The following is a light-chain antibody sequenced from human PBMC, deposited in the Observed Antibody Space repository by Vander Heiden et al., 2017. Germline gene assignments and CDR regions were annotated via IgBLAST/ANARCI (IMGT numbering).Light chain of an antibody. CDR2: DAS. V-gene: IGKV1-33*01. CDR1: QDISNY. J-gene: IGKJ2*02. Sequence: DIQMTQSPSSLSASVGDRVTITCQASQDISNYLNWYQQKPGKAPKLLIYDASNVETGVPSRFSGSGSGTDFTFTISSLQPEDIATYYWQQYDNLRTFGQGTKLEIK. CDR3: QQYDNLRT.